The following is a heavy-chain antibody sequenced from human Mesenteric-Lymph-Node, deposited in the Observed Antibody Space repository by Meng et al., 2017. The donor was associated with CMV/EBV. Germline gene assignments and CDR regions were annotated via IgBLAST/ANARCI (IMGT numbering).Heavy chain of an antibody. CDR1: GFTFSSYA. CDR2: IKQDGSEK. CDR3: ARVDRPSLYTVTSYYYYYGMDV. D-gene: IGHD4-17*01. J-gene: IGHJ6*02. Sequence: GESLKISCAASGFTFSSYAMHWVRQAPGKGLEWVANIKQDGSEKYYVDSVKGRFTISRDNAKNSLYLQMNSLRAEDTAVYYCARVDRPSLYTVTSYYYYYGMDVWGQGTTVTVSS. V-gene: IGHV3-7*01.